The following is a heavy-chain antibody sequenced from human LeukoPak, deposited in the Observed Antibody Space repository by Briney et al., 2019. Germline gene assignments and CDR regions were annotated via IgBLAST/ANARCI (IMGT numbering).Heavy chain of an antibody. CDR3: ARGVGNFRYFFDY. CDR2: ISSNSYEI. CDR1: KFTFSSYV. Sequence: GGSLRLSCGASKFTFSSYVMNWVRQAPGKGLEWVSSISSNSYEIYYADSVRGRFTISRDNANNSLYLQMNSLRAEDTAVYYCARGVGNFRYFFDYWGQGTLVTVSS. D-gene: IGHD2/OR15-2a*01. V-gene: IGHV3-21*01. J-gene: IGHJ4*02.